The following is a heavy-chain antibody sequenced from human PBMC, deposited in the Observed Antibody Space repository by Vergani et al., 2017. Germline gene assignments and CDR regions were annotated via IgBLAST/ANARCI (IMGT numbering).Heavy chain of an antibody. Sequence: QVRLQESGPGLVKPSETLSLTCSVSGRSMSGYYWRWIRQPPRKELEWIGYMYHSGSTNYNPSLETRVTISGDTSKNQFSLKLNSVTAADTAVYYCGRGADFYGLGSRLLDLWGQGILVTVSS. CDR2: MYHSGST. V-gene: IGHV4-59*01. D-gene: IGHD3-10*01. CDR1: GRSMSGYY. J-gene: IGHJ5*02. CDR3: GRGADFYGLGSRLLDL.